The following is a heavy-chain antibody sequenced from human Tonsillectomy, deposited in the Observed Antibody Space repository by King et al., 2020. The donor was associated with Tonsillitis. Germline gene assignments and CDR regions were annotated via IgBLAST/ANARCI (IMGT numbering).Heavy chain of an antibody. CDR2: IKPSGGST. CDR1: GYTFTNYY. J-gene: IGHJ5*02. CDR3: ARSNLYSSAWLT. V-gene: IGHV1-46*03. Sequence: VQLVQSGAEVKKPGASVKVSCKASGYTFTNYYMHWARQAPGQGLEWLGIIKPSGGSTSYAQKFLGRVIMTRDTSTSTVYMELSSLRSEDTAVYYCARSNLYSSAWLTWGKGTLVTVSS. D-gene: IGHD6-19*01.